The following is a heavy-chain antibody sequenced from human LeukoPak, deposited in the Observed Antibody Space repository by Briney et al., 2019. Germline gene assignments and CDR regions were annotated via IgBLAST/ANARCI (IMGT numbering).Heavy chain of an antibody. D-gene: IGHD6-13*01. J-gene: IGHJ4*02. CDR2: ISAYNGNT. V-gene: IGHV1-18*01. CDR3: ARVDSSSWYGGEDY. Sequence: ASVKVSRKASGYTFTSYGISWVRQAPGQGLEWMGWISAYNGNTNYAQKLQGRVTMTTDTSTSTAYMELRSLRSDDTAVYYCARVDSSSWYGGEDYWGQGTLSPSPQ. CDR1: GYTFTSYG.